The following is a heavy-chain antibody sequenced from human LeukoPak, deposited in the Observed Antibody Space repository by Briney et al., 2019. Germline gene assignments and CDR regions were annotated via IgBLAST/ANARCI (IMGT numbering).Heavy chain of an antibody. Sequence: SETLSLTCTVSGGSISSGSSYWGWIRQPPGKGLAWIGSIYYSGSTNYNPSLKSRVTISVDTSKNQFSLKLSSVTAADTAVYYCARGDLGYCSSTSCYLDYWGQGTLVTVSS. CDR2: IYYSGST. J-gene: IGHJ4*02. CDR1: GGSISSGSSY. CDR3: ARGDLGYCSSTSCYLDY. V-gene: IGHV4-39*01. D-gene: IGHD2-2*01.